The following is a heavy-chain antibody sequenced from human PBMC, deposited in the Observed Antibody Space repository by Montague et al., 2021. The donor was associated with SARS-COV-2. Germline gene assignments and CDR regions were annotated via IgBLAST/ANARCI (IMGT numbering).Heavy chain of an antibody. V-gene: IGHV4-39*01. CDR3: ARHSGSVTIFGVVIIFDAFDX. CDR2: IYYSGST. D-gene: IGHD3-3*01. J-gene: IGHJ3*02. Sequence: SETLSLTCTVSGGSISSSNYYWGWIRQPPGKGLEWIGSIYYSGSTYYNPSLKSRVTISVDTSKNQFSLRLSSVTAADTAVYYCARHSGSVTIFGVVIIFDAFDXWGQGTMVTVSS. CDR1: GGSISSSNYY.